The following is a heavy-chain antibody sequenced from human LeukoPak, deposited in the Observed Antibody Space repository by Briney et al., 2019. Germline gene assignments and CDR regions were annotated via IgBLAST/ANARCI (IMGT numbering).Heavy chain of an antibody. J-gene: IGHJ6*03. CDR2: IYYSGST. D-gene: IGHD3-10*01. Sequence: SETLSLTCTVSGGPISSSSYYWGWIRQPPGKGLEWIGSIYYSGSTYYNPSLKSRVTISVDTSKNQFSLKLSSVTAADTAVYYCATRITISWFGEAYYYYMDVWGKGTTVTVSS. V-gene: IGHV4-39*01. CDR3: ATRITISWFGEAYYYYMDV. CDR1: GGPISSSSYY.